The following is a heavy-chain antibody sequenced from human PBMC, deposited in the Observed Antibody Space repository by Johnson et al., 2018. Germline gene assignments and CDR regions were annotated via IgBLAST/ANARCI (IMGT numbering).Heavy chain of an antibody. Sequence: VQLVQSGGGLVQPGGSLRLSCAASGFTFSSYAMSWVRQAPGKGLEWVSSIRGGGSGTYYADSVRGRFTISRDNSKNTLCLQMNSLRAEDTAVFYCAKNSNSGSYYTRGYWGQGTLVTVSS. J-gene: IGHJ4*02. CDR2: IRGGGSGT. D-gene: IGHD1-26*01. CDR1: GFTFSSYA. CDR3: AKNSNSGSYYTRGY. V-gene: IGHV3-23*04.